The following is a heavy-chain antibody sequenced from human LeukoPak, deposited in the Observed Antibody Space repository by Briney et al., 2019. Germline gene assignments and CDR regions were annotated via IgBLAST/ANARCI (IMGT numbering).Heavy chain of an antibody. D-gene: IGHD1-26*01. J-gene: IGHJ4*02. CDR2: ISGSGGST. V-gene: IGHV3-23*01. CDR3: ASEYSGSCYRPSDY. CDR1: GFTFSSYD. Sequence: GGSLRLSCAASGFTFSSYDMSWVRQAPGKGLEWVSAISGSGGSTYYADSVKGRFTISRDNSKNTLYLQMNSLRAEDTAVYYCASEYSGSCYRPSDYWGQGTLVTVSS.